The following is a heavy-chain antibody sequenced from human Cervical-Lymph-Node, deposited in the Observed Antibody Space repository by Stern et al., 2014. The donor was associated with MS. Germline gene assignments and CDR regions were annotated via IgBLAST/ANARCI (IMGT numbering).Heavy chain of an antibody. D-gene: IGHD4-23*01. CDR3: AREHHGGNFAA. J-gene: IGHJ5*02. CDR2: IVPIFEKP. Sequence: QLVQSGAEVKKPGSSVKVSCKVSGATFSTNGISWVRQGPGQGLEWMGAIVPIFEKPNYAQKFRGRVSITADESTNTAYMELTSLTSEDTGVYYCAREHHGGNFAAWGQGTLVTVSS. V-gene: IGHV1-69*01. CDR1: GATFSTNG.